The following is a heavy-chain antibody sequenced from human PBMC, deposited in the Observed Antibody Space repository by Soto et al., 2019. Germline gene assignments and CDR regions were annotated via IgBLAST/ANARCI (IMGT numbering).Heavy chain of an antibody. D-gene: IGHD6-13*01. V-gene: IGHV1-2*02. Sequence: QVQLVQSGAEVKKPGASVKVSCKASGFTFSAYYIYWVRQAPGQGLDWIGWINPNSGGTNNAQKFQCRVTLTRDTSTSTGYMELSALISDDTAVYYCARSLLDEYSSSWRSAYYGMDVWGQGTTVTVSS. J-gene: IGHJ6*02. CDR1: GFTFSAYY. CDR2: INPNSGGT. CDR3: ARSLLDEYSSSWRSAYYGMDV.